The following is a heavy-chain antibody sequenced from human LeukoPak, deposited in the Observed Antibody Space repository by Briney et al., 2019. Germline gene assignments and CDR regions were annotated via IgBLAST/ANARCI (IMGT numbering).Heavy chain of an antibody. CDR2: IWYNGSNK. CDR3: ALLHAGPS. V-gene: IGHV3-33*01. CDR1: GFTFSSYG. D-gene: IGHD2-8*01. J-gene: IGHJ4*02. Sequence: GGSLRLSCAASGFTFSSYGMHRVRQAPGKGLEWVAVIWYNGSNKYYADSVKGRFTISRDNSKNTLYLQMNSLRAEDTAVYYCALLHAGPSWGQGTLVTVSS.